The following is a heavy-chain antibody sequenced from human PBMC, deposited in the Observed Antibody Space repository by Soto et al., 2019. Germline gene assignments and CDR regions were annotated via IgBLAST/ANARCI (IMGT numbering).Heavy chain of an antibody. Sequence: QVQLVQSGAEVKKPGASVKVSCKASGYTFTSYGISWVRQAPGQGLEWMGWISAYNCNTNYAQKLQGRVTMTTDTATSTAYMELMSLRSDDTAVYYCARDKSGSGSYVALIIDYWGQGTLVTVSS. CDR1: GYTFTSYG. CDR3: ARDKSGSGSYVALIIDY. D-gene: IGHD3-10*01. V-gene: IGHV1-18*01. J-gene: IGHJ4*02. CDR2: ISAYNCNT.